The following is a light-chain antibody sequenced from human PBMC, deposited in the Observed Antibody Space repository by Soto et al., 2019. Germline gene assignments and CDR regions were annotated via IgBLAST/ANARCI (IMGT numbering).Light chain of an antibody. V-gene: IGKV1-39*01. CDR2: DAS. CDR3: QQCYLGWT. Sequence: ETQMTQSPSSLAASVGGRGTITCGASQSISSYLNWYQHQPGKAPKLLIYDASSLECGVPSRFSGIGSGTEFTLSISRLQPDEFGTDYCQQCYLGWTVGQVTKVAIK. J-gene: IGKJ1*01. CDR1: QSISSY.